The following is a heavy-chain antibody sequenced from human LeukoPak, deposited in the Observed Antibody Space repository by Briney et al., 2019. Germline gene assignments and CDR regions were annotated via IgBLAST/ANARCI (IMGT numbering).Heavy chain of an antibody. CDR1: GFTFSSYW. CDR3: AGSLGYCSSTSCYPTGWFDP. V-gene: IGHV3-7*01. CDR2: IKQDGSEK. Sequence: GGSLRLSCAASGFTFSSYWMSWVRQAPGKGLEWVANIKQDGSEKYYVDSVKGRFTISRDNAKNSLYLQMNSLRAEDTAVYYCAGSLGYCSSTSCYPTGWFDPWGQGTLVTVSS. D-gene: IGHD2-2*01. J-gene: IGHJ5*02.